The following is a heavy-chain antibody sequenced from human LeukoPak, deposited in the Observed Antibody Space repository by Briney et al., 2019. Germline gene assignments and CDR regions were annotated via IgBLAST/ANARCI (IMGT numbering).Heavy chain of an antibody. V-gene: IGHV1-18*04. CDR2: ISAYNGNT. Sequence: PGASVKVSCKASGYTFTSYYMHWVRQAPGQGLEWMGWISAYNGNTNYAQKLQGRVTMTTDTSTSTAYMELRSLRSDDTAVYYCARSYYDILTGYYSLDYWGQGTLVTVSS. J-gene: IGHJ4*02. CDR3: ARSYYDILTGYYSLDY. D-gene: IGHD3-9*01. CDR1: GYTFTSYY.